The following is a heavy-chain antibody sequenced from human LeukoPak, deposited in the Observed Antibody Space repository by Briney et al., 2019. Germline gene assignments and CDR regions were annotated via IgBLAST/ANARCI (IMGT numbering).Heavy chain of an antibody. CDR2: ISYDGSNK. Sequence: GRSLRLSCAASGFTFSSYGMHWVRQAPGKGLEWVAVISYDGSNKYYADSVKGRFTISRDNSKNTLYLQMNSLRAEDTAVYYCAKEVGFYYYGSSGLAIDYWGQGTLVTVSS. D-gene: IGHD3-22*01. V-gene: IGHV3-30*18. CDR3: AKEVGFYYYGSSGLAIDY. J-gene: IGHJ4*02. CDR1: GFTFSSYG.